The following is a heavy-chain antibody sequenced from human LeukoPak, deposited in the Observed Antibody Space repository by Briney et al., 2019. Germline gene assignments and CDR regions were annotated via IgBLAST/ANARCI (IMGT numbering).Heavy chain of an antibody. Sequence: PSETLSLTCTVSGGSISSYYWSWIRQPPGKGLEWIGYIYYSGSTNYNPSLKSRVTISVDTSKNQFSLKLGSVTAADTAVYYCARAKRYDFWSGYYLDYWGQGTLVTVSS. V-gene: IGHV4-59*01. CDR2: IYYSGST. CDR1: GGSISSYY. D-gene: IGHD3-3*01. J-gene: IGHJ4*02. CDR3: ARAKRYDFWSGYYLDY.